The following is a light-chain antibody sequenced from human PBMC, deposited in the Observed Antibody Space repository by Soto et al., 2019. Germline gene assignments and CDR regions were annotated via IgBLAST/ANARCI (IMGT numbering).Light chain of an antibody. J-gene: IGKJ1*01. Sequence: EIVMTQSPATLSVSPGERATLSCRASESVSSNLAWYQQKPGQAPRLLIYGASTRTITIPARFSGSGSGTDFTLTISSLQSEDFAVYYCQQYNNWPRTFGQGTKVEIK. V-gene: IGKV3-15*01. CDR3: QQYNNWPRT. CDR2: GAS. CDR1: ESVSSN.